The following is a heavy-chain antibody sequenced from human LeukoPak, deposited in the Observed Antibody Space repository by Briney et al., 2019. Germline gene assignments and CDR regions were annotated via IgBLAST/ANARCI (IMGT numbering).Heavy chain of an antibody. CDR1: GGSISSGGYY. CDR2: IYYSGST. J-gene: IGHJ5*02. CDR3: ARGNSGGSCDSSGCWFDP. Sequence: SETLSLTCTVSGGSISSGGYYWSWIRQPPGKGLEWIGYIYYSGSTNYNPSLKSRVTISVDTSKNQFSLKLSSVTAADTAVYYCARGNSGGSCDSSGCWFDPWGQGTLVTVSS. D-gene: IGHD2-15*01. V-gene: IGHV4-61*08.